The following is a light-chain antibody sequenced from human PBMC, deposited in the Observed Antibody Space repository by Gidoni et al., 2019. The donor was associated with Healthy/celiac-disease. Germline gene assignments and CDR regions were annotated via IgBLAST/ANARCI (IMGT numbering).Light chain of an antibody. Sequence: DIQMTQSPSTLSAAVGDRVTITCRASQSSNKWLAWYQQRPGKAPRILIYQASSLERGVPSRFSGSGSGTEFTLTISSLQPDDFATYYCQYRRAFGQGTKVEIK. CDR3: QYRRA. CDR1: QSSNKW. V-gene: IGKV1-5*03. CDR2: QAS. J-gene: IGKJ1*01.